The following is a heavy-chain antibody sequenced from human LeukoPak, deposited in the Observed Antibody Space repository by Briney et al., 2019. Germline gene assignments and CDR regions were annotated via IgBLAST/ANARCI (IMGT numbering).Heavy chain of an antibody. Sequence: ASVKVSCKASGYTFTSYDINWVRQATGQGLEWMGWMNPNSGNTGYAQKFQGRVTMTRNTSISTAYMELGSLRSEDTAVYYCARVRMTTVTNYYYYYMDVWGKGTTVTVSS. D-gene: IGHD4-17*01. CDR3: ARVRMTTVTNYYYYYMDV. J-gene: IGHJ6*03. V-gene: IGHV1-8*01. CDR1: GYTFTSYD. CDR2: MNPNSGNT.